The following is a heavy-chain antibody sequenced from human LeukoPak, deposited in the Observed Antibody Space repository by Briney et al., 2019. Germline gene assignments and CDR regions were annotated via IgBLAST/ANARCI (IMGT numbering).Heavy chain of an antibody. J-gene: IGHJ4*02. D-gene: IGHD5-18*01. CDR1: GGTFSSYA. Sequence: ASVKVSCKASGGTFSSYAISWVRQAPGQGLEWMGGIIPIFGTANYAQKFQGRVTITADESTSTAYMELSSLRSEDTAVYYWAREYSYGSYYFDYWGQGTLVTVSS. CDR2: IIPIFGTA. V-gene: IGHV1-69*13. CDR3: AREYSYGSYYFDY.